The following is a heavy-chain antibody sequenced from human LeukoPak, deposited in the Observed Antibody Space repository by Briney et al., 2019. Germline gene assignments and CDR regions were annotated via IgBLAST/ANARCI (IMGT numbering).Heavy chain of an antibody. V-gene: IGHV4-59*01. J-gene: IGHJ2*01. D-gene: IGHD7-27*01. CDR3: ARLRDWGPTLSYWYFDL. Sequence: SETLSLTCSVSGGSITHKYWSWIRQSPGMELEWIAYIYYSGSTKYNPSLKSRVTISADPSKNQFSLNLNSVTAADTAAYYCARLRDWGPTLSYWYFDLWGRGTLVTVSS. CDR1: GGSITHKY. CDR2: IYYSGST.